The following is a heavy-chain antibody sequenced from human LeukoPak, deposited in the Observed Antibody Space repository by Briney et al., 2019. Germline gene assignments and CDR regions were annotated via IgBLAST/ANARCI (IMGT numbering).Heavy chain of an antibody. CDR1: GFTFSSYG. V-gene: IGHV3-30*02. CDR3: ARDRWDCSSTSCYHYMDV. CDR2: IRYDGSNK. D-gene: IGHD2-2*01. Sequence: GGSLRLSCAASGFTFSSYGMYWVRQAPGKGLEWVAFIRYDGSNKYYADSVKGRFTISRDNAKNSLYLQMNSLRAEDTAVYYCARDRWDCSSTSCYHYMDVWGKGTTVTISS. J-gene: IGHJ6*03.